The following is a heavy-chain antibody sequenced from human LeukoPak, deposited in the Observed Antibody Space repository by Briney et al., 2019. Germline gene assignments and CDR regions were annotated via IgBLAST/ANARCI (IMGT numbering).Heavy chain of an antibody. J-gene: IGHJ4*02. Sequence: GGPLRLSCAGSGFTFSSYAMSWVRQAPGKGLEWVSAISYTGATTYDADSVKGRFTISRDNSRSTLYLQMNSLRAEDTALYYCAKDTSIGRYCTNGVCSPFDYWGQGTLVTVSS. V-gene: IGHV3-23*01. CDR2: ISYTGATT. CDR3: AKDTSIGRYCTNGVCSPFDY. CDR1: GFTFSSYA. D-gene: IGHD2-8*01.